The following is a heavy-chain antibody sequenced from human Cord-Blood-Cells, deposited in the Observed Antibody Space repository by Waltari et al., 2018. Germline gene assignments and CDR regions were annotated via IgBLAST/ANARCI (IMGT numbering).Heavy chain of an antibody. CDR3: ARKGITGTTFDY. Sequence: EVQLLQSGAEVKKHGASLKISWTGSGYSYTSYRIAWVRQMPGKGLEWMGIIYPGDSDTRYSPSFQGQVTISADKSINTAYLQWSSLKASDTAMYYCARKGITGTTFDYWGQGTLVTVSS. CDR1: GYSYTSYR. CDR2: IYPGDSDT. D-gene: IGHD1-7*01. J-gene: IGHJ4*02. V-gene: IGHV5-51*01.